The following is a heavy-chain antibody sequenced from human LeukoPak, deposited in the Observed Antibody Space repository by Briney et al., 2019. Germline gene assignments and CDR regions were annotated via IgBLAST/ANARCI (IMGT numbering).Heavy chain of an antibody. CDR1: AGSISSSN. J-gene: IGHJ4*02. V-gene: IGHV4-4*02. CDR2: VYHSGST. Sequence: SGTLSLTCSVSAGSISSSNWSWVRQPPGKGLEWIGYVYHSGSTNYNPSLKSRVTMSVDTSNNQFSLKLSSVTAADTAMYYCAREGDYYDSGGYYRIDFWGQGTLVTVSS. D-gene: IGHD3-22*01. CDR3: AREGDYYDSGGYYRIDF.